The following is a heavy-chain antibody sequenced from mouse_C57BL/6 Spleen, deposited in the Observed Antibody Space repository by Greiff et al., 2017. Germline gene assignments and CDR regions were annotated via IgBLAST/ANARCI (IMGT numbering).Heavy chain of an antibody. J-gene: IGHJ1*03. CDR1: GYAFSSSW. CDR2: IYPGDGDT. CDR3: ARLFYYYDAGYFDV. V-gene: IGHV1-82*01. Sequence: QVQLQQSGPELVKPGASVKISCKASGYAFSSSWMNWVKQRPGKGLEWIGRIYPGDGDTNYNGKFKGKATLTADKSSSTAYMQLSSPTSEDSALSFCARLFYYYDAGYFDVWGTGTTVTVSS. D-gene: IGHD1-1*01.